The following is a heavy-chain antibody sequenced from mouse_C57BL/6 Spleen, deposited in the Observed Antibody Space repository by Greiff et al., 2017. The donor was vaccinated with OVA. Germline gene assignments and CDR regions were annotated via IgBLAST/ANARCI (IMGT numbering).Heavy chain of an antibody. D-gene: IGHD2-5*01. J-gene: IGHJ4*01. CDR3: ARHPYSNCYAMDY. Sequence: EVKLVESGGGLVQPGGSLKLSCAASGFTFSDYGMAWVRQAPRKGPEWVAFISNLAYSIYYADTVTGRFTISRENAKKTLYLEMSSLRSEDTAMDYCARHPYSNCYAMDYWGQGTSGTVSS. CDR1: GFTFSDYG. V-gene: IGHV5-15*01. CDR2: ISNLAYSI.